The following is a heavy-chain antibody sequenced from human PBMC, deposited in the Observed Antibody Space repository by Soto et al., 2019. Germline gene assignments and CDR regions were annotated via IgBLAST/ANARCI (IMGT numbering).Heavy chain of an antibody. CDR3: AKDRGRGSPVSGGMDV. CDR1: GFSFSNYT. D-gene: IGHD3-10*01. J-gene: IGHJ6*02. Sequence: GGSLRLSCAASGFSFSNYTMDWVRQAPGKGLEWVSVISRSSNHIYYADSMKGRFTISRDNAKNSLYLQMNSLRAEDTAVYYCAKDRGRGSPVSGGMDVWGQGTTVTVSS. V-gene: IGHV3-21*01. CDR2: ISRSSNHI.